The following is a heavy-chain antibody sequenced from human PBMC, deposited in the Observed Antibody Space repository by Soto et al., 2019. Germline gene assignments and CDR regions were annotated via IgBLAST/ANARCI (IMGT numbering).Heavy chain of an antibody. CDR1: GFTFSSYS. V-gene: IGHV3-48*01. D-gene: IGHD6-19*01. J-gene: IGHJ5*02. CDR2: ISSSSSTI. Sequence: EVQLVESGGGLVQPGGSLRLSCAASGFTFSSYSMNWVRQAPGKGLEWVSYISSSSSTIYYADSVKGRFTISRDNAKNSLYLQMNSLRAEDTAVYYCARVLIAVAGTGWFDPWGQGTLVTVSS. CDR3: ARVLIAVAGTGWFDP.